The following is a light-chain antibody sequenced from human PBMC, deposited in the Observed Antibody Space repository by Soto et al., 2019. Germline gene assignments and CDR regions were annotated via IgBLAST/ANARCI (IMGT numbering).Light chain of an antibody. CDR1: QSVSSSY. J-gene: IGKJ1*01. CDR2: GAS. CDR3: QQYGSSPRT. Sequence: EIVLTPSPGTLSLSPGERATLSCRASQSVSSSYLAWYQQKLGQAPRLLIYGASSRATDIPDRFSGSGSGTDFTLTISRPEPEDFEVYYCQQYGSSPRTFGQGTKV. V-gene: IGKV3-20*01.